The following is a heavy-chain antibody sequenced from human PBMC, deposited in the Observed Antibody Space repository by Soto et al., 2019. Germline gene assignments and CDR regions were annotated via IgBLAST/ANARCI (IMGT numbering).Heavy chain of an antibody. D-gene: IGHD5-12*01. CDR2: ISGSGGST. V-gene: IGHV3-23*01. CDR1: GFTFSSYA. Sequence: GGSLRLSCAASGFTFSSYAMSWVRQAPGKGLEWVSAISGSGGSTYYADSVKGRFTISRDNSKNTLYLQMNSLRAEDTAVYYCAIRYDSGYDGWYFDLWGRGTLVTVSS. CDR3: AIRYDSGYDGWYFDL. J-gene: IGHJ2*01.